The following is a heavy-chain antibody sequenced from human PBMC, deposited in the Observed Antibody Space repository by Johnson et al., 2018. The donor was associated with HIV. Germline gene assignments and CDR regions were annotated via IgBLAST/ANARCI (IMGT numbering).Heavy chain of an antibody. Sequence: VQLVESGGDLVQPGGSLRLSCTASGFTFSDYWMTWVRQAPGKGLEWVANIQQDGTAKYYVHSVRGRFTISRDNAHNTMYLQMNTLRAEDTAVYYCAKPRGVWNHALYIWGQWTMVTVSS. V-gene: IGHV3-7*02. CDR2: IQQDGTAK. CDR1: GFTFSDYW. D-gene: IGHD1-1*01. CDR3: AKPRGVWNHALYI. J-gene: IGHJ3*02.